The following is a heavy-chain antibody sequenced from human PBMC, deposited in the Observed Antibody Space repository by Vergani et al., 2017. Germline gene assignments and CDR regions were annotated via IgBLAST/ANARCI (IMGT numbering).Heavy chain of an antibody. Sequence: QVKLQESGPGLVKPSETLSLTCTVSGASVNSYHWSWIWQPPGKGLVWMGYVSFRGVTLYDPSVKGRMTISSNTSSNQFSLYLTSVTAADTAVYYCARSRIYYGAGSPDYWGQGTLVTVSS. V-gene: IGHV4-59*02. CDR1: GASVNSYH. CDR2: VSFRGVT. J-gene: IGHJ4*02. CDR3: ARSRIYYGAGSPDY. D-gene: IGHD3-10*01.